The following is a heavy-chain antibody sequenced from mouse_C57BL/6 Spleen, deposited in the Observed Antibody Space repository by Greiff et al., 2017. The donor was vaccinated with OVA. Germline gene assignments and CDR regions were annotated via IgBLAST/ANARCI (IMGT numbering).Heavy chain of an antibody. D-gene: IGHD1-1*01. CDR1: GYTFTDYE. CDR3: TRDGSSYGGYFDY. V-gene: IGHV1-15*01. CDR2: IDPETGGT. J-gene: IGHJ2*01. Sequence: VQLQQSGAELVRPGASVTLSCKASGYTFTDYEMHWVKQTPVHGLEWIGAIDPETGGTAYNQKFKGKAILTADKSSSTAYMELRSLTSEDSAVYYCTRDGSSYGGYFDYWGQGTTLTVSS.